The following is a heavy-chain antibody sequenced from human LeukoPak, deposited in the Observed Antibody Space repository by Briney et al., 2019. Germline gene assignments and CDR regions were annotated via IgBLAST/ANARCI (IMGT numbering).Heavy chain of an antibody. CDR1: GYTFTSYD. J-gene: IGHJ6*03. CDR2: INPNSGNT. CDR3: AREASYSSSSLGTYYYYMDV. Sequence: ASVKVSCKASGYTFTSYDINWVRQATGQGLEWMSWINPNSGNTGYAQKFQGRVTMTRNTSISTAYMELSSLRSEDTAVYYCAREASYSSSSLGTYYYYMDVWGKGTTVTVSS. D-gene: IGHD6-6*01. V-gene: IGHV1-8*01.